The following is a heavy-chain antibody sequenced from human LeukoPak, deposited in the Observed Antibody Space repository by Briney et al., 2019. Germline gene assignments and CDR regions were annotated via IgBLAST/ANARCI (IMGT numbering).Heavy chain of an antibody. J-gene: IGHJ4*02. CDR2: IYSGGSA. Sequence: GGSLRLSCAVSGLSFNSYGMHWVRQAPGKGLEWVSIIYSGGSAYYADSVKGRFTISRDNSKNTLYLQMNSLRSEDTAVYYCARAGDGSGSFNPWDRPFDYWGQGTLVTVSS. CDR3: ARAGDGSGSFNPWDRPFDY. V-gene: IGHV3-53*05. D-gene: IGHD3-10*01. CDR1: GLSFNSYG.